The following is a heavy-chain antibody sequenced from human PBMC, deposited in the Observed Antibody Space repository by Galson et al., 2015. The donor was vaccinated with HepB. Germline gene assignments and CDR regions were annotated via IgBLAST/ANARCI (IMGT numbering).Heavy chain of an antibody. CDR1: GFSFRNYA. V-gene: IGHV3-23*01. CDR3: AKSADSSSSNGYYPEGGCDF. CDR2: ITANSRGTT. J-gene: IGHJ4*02. D-gene: IGHD3-22*01. Sequence: SLRLSCAASGFSFRNYAMTWVRQAPGKGLEWVSAITANSRGTTYYANSVKGRFTISRDNLKNMVVLQMNSLRAEDTARYYCAKSADSSSSNGYYPEGGCDFWGQGTLVTVSS.